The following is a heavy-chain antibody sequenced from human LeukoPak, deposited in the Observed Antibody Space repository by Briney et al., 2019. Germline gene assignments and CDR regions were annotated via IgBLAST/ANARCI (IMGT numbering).Heavy chain of an antibody. CDR3: ARGRGVVTATYYYYYYMDV. J-gene: IGHJ6*03. V-gene: IGHV4-34*01. D-gene: IGHD2-21*02. CDR2: INHSGST. CDR1: GGSFSGYY. Sequence: SETLSLTCADYGGSFSGYYWSWLRQPPGKGLEWIGEINHSGSTNYHPSLKSRVTISVDTSKNQFSLKLSSVTAADTAVYYCARGRGVVTATYYYYYYMDVWGKGTTVTVSS.